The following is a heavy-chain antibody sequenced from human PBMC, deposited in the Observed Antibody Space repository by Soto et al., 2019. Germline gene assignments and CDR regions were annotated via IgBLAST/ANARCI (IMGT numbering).Heavy chain of an antibody. Sequence: PGESLKISCKGSGYSFTSYWIGWVRQMPGKGLEWMGIIYPGDSDTRYSPSFQGQVTISADKSISTAYLQWSSLKASDTAMYYCASSYYDFWSGYSNNRFDPWGQGTLVTVSS. D-gene: IGHD3-3*01. J-gene: IGHJ5*02. CDR3: ASSYYDFWSGYSNNRFDP. CDR1: GYSFTSYW. CDR2: IYPGDSDT. V-gene: IGHV5-51*01.